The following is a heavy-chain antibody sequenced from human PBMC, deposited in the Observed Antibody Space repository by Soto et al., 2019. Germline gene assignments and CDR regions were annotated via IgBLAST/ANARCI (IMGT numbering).Heavy chain of an antibody. J-gene: IGHJ6*02. CDR2: ISGSGGST. V-gene: IGHV3-23*01. CDR1: GFTFSSYA. Sequence: EVQLLESGGGLVQPGGSLRLSCAASGFTFSSYAMSWVRQAPGKGLEWVSAISGSGGSTYYADSVKGRFTISRDNSKNTLYLQMNSLRAEDTAVYYCAKSYSSSRGYYCGMDVWGQGTTVTVSS. CDR3: AKSYSSSRGYYCGMDV. D-gene: IGHD6-6*01.